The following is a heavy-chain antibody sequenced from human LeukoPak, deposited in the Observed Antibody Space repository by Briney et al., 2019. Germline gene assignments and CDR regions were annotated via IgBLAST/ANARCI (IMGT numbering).Heavy chain of an antibody. Sequence: GGSLRLSCAASGFTFSTYAMSWVRQAPGKGLEWVSAISGSGGSTYYADSVKGRFTISRDNSKNTLYLQMNSLRAEDTAVYYCAKGSSSTWYRGVDYWGQGTLVTVSS. D-gene: IGHD6-13*01. CDR2: ISGSGGST. CDR3: AKGSSSTWYRGVDY. J-gene: IGHJ4*02. CDR1: GFTFSTYA. V-gene: IGHV3-23*01.